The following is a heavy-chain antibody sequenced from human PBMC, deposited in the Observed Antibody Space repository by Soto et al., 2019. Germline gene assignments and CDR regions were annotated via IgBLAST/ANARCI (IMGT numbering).Heavy chain of an antibody. CDR2: TKNKANSHTT. V-gene: IGHV3-72*01. Sequence: GGSLRLSCAASGFTFSDHYMDWVRQAPGKGLEWVGRTKNKANSHTTEYAASVKGRFTISRDDSEDSMLLQMNSLKTEDTAVYYCVRTFFHESSGYRPFVYWGQGTLVTVSS. CDR1: GFTFSDHY. J-gene: IGHJ4*02. CDR3: VRTFFHESSGYRPFVY. D-gene: IGHD3-22*01.